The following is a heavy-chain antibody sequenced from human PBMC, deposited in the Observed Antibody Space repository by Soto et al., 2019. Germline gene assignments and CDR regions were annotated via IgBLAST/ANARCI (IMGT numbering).Heavy chain of an antibody. V-gene: IGHV4-59*01. Sequence: SETLSLTCTVSGGSISSYYWSWIRQPPGKGLEWIGYIYYSGSTNYNPSLKSRVTISVDTSKNQFSLKLSSVTAADTAVYYCARVRQPKIFDYWGQGTLVTVSS. J-gene: IGHJ4*02. CDR2: IYYSGST. CDR3: ARVRQPKIFDY. D-gene: IGHD6-13*01. CDR1: GGSISSYY.